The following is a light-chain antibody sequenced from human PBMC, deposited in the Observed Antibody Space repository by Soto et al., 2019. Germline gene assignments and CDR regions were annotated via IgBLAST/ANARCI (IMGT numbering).Light chain of an antibody. V-gene: IGKV3-15*01. Sequence: EILMTQSPATLSVSPGERATVSCRASQNISNYLIWYQQKPGQAPRLLIYDTSTRATGVPARFSGSGSGTDFTLTISRLEPEDFAVYYCQQYGTSPRTFGRGTKVDI. CDR1: QNISNY. J-gene: IGKJ1*01. CDR2: DTS. CDR3: QQYGTSPRT.